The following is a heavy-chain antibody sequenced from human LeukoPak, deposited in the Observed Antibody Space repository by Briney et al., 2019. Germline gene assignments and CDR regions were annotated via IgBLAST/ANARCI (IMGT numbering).Heavy chain of an antibody. Sequence: SETLSLTCAVYGGSFSGYYWSWIRQPPGKGLEWVGEINYSGSNNYNPSVKSRVSISIDTSNNQFSLKLSAVSAADTDVYDCERDKDSDGYGTHWFDPWGQGTLVTVSS. J-gene: IGHJ5*02. CDR3: ERDKDSDGYGTHWFDP. V-gene: IGHV4-34*01. D-gene: IGHD5-18*01. CDR1: GGSFSGYY. CDR2: INYSGSN.